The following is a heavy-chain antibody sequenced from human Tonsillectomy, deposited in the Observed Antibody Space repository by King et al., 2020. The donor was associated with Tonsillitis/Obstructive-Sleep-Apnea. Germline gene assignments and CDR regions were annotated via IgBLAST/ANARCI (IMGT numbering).Heavy chain of an antibody. D-gene: IGHD2-2*01. V-gene: IGHV3-30*18. CDR2: ISYDGINK. CDR3: AKDELHMCSSTSCYLIDY. Sequence: VHLVDSGGGVVQPGRSLRLSCAVSGFTFDTQGMHWVRQAPGKGLEWLAVISYDGINKYYAYSVKGRFTISRDKSNNTLFLQMSSLRTEDTAVYYCAKDELHMCSSTSCYLIDYWGQGTLVAVSS. J-gene: IGHJ4*02. CDR1: GFTFDTQG.